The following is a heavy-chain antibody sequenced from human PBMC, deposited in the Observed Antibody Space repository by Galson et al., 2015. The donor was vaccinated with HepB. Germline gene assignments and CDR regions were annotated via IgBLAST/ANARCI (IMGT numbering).Heavy chain of an antibody. Sequence: SLRLSCAASGFTFSDYGMHWVRHAPGKGLEWVAVISHDGSNKYYADSVKGRFSISRDNSKNTLYLQMNSLRAEDTALYYCAKDPYSNSTLAGTMAGFDYWGKGTLVTVPS. CDR3: AKDPYSNSTLAGTMAGFDY. D-gene: IGHD6-19*01. V-gene: IGHV3-30*18. J-gene: IGHJ4*02. CDR2: ISHDGSNK. CDR1: GFTFSDYG.